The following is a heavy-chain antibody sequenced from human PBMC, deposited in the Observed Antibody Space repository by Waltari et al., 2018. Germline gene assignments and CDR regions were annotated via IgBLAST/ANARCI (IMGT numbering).Heavy chain of an antibody. Sequence: QVQLQESGPGLVKPSETLSLTCTVSGGSISSHYWSWIRQPPGKGLEWIGYIYYSGSTNYNPSLKSRVTISVDTSKNQFSLKLSSVTAADTAVYYCARSPAGERLYVDYWGQGTLVTVSS. CDR2: IYYSGST. J-gene: IGHJ4*02. CDR1: GGSISSHY. D-gene: IGHD6-13*01. V-gene: IGHV4-59*11. CDR3: ARSPAGERLYVDY.